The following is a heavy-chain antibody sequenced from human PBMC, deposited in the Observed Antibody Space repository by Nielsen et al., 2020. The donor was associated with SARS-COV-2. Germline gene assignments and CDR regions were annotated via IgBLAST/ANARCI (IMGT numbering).Heavy chain of an antibody. J-gene: IGHJ6*02. CDR2: ISGSGGST. Sequence: GESLKISCAASGFTFSSYAMSWVRQAPGKGLEWVSAISGSGGSTYYADSVKGRFTISRDNSKNTLYLQMNSLRAEDTAVYYCAKDFRAMVRGVPASYYYYGMDVWGQGTTVTVSS. D-gene: IGHD3-10*01. CDR3: AKDFRAMVRGVPASYYYYGMDV. V-gene: IGHV3-23*01. CDR1: GFTFSSYA.